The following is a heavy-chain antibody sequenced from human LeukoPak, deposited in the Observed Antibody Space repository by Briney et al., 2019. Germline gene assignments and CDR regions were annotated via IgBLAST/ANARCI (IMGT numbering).Heavy chain of an antibody. J-gene: IGHJ4*02. D-gene: IGHD6-19*01. CDR1: GYSFTTYW. Sequence: GESLKISCKGSGYSFTTYWIGWVRQMPGKGLEWMGIIYPGDSDTRYSPSFEGQVTISADKSISTAYLQWSSLQASDTAMYYCARTPHSSYSRGFDYWGQGTLVTVSS. CDR3: ARTPHSSYSRGFDY. V-gene: IGHV5-51*01. CDR2: IYPGDSDT.